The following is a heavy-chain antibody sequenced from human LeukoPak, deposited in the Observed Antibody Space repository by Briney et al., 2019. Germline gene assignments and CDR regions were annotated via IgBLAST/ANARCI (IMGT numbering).Heavy chain of an antibody. Sequence: GGSLRLSCAASGFTFSTFAMIWVRQPPGKGLEWVSSIFPSGGEIHYADSVRGRFTISRDNAKNSLYLQMNSLRAEDTALYYCARGEARYCSGGSCIFFDYWGQGTLVTVSS. J-gene: IGHJ4*02. V-gene: IGHV3-21*04. CDR3: ARGEARYCSGGSCIFFDY. CDR2: IFPSGGEI. CDR1: GFTFSTFA. D-gene: IGHD2-15*01.